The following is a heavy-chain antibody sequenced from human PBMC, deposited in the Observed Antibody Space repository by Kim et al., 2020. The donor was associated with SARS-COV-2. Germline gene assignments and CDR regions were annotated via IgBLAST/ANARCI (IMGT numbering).Heavy chain of an antibody. J-gene: IGHJ6*02. D-gene: IGHD6-19*01. Sequence: SETLSLTCTVSGDSISSSGSYWGWIRQPPGKELEWIGSIHHSGTTYYDPSLKSRVTVSLDTSKNQFSLKLSSVTAADTAVYYCARRISVRGVFGAYYGMDVWGQGTTVTVSS. V-gene: IGHV4-39*01. CDR1: GDSISSSGSY. CDR2: IHHSGTT. CDR3: ARRISVRGVFGAYYGMDV.